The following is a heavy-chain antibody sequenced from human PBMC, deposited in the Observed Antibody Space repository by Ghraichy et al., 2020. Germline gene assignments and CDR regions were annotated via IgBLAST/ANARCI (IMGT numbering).Heavy chain of an antibody. J-gene: IGHJ3*02. Sequence: GGSLRLSCAASGFTFSTYWMHWVRQAPGKGLVWVSHINSDARTTDYADSVKGRFTISRDNGKNTLFLQMNSLRDEDTAVYFCARTASYGDYYGTFDIWGHGTMVTVSS. V-gene: IGHV3-74*01. CDR3: ARTASYGDYYGTFDI. D-gene: IGHD4-17*01. CDR1: GFTFSTYW. CDR2: INSDARTT.